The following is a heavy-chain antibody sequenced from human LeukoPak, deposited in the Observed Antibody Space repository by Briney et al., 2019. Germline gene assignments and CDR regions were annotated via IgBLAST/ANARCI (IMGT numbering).Heavy chain of an antibody. Sequence: AASVKVSCKASRYTFTGYYMHWLRQAPGQGLEWVGWINPNSGGTNYAQKFQGRVTMTRDTSISTAYMELSRLRSDDTAVYYCARTIAVATHHWFDPWGQGTLVTVSS. J-gene: IGHJ5*02. CDR3: ARTIAVATHHWFDP. CDR1: RYTFTGYY. CDR2: INPNSGGT. D-gene: IGHD6-19*01. V-gene: IGHV1-2*02.